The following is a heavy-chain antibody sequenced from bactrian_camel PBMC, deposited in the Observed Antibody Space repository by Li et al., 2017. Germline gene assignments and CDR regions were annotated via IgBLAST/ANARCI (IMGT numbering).Heavy chain of an antibody. Sequence: VQLVESGGGSVQAGGSVTLSCVASEYGAGFYMGWFRQAPGKGLEWVSHINRDGSDTDYADSVKGRFTTTKDSAANTFYLRMNSLKPEDTAVYYCANTYGVDPAGLGHWGQGTQVTVS. CDR3: ANTYGVDPAGLGH. CDR2: INRDGSDT. D-gene: IGHD3*01. V-gene: IGHV3S40*01. CDR1: EYGAGFY. J-gene: IGHJ6*01.